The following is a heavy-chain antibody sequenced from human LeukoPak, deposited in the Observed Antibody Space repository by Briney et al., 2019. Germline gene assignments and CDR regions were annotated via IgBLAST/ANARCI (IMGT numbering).Heavy chain of an antibody. Sequence: PGGSLRLSCAASEFTFSSFAMSWVRQAAVRELEWVSSISKNGVDKRYADAVKGRFTISRDNSKNTVYLQMSSLRGEDTAVYYCAKGVQSTLIDYWGQGTLVTVSS. CDR1: EFTFSSFA. J-gene: IGHJ4*02. CDR3: AKGVQSTLIDY. V-gene: IGHV3-23*01. CDR2: ISKNGVDK. D-gene: IGHD2-15*01.